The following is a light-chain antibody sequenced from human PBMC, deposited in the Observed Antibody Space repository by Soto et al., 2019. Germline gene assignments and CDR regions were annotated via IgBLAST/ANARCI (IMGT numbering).Light chain of an antibody. CDR1: SSDVGGYNY. CDR2: EVS. CDR3: SSYTSNSTYV. Sequence: QSALTQPASVSGSPGQSITISCTGTSSDVGGYNYVSWYQQHPGKAPKLMIYEVSNRPSGVSNRFSGSKSGNTASLTISGLQDEDEADYSCSSYTSNSTYVFGTGTQLTVL. J-gene: IGLJ1*01. V-gene: IGLV2-14*01.